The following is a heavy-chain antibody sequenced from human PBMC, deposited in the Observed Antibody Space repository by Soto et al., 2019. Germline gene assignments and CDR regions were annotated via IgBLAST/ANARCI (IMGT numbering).Heavy chain of an antibody. V-gene: IGHV4-61*01. CDR2: IYYSGTI. CDR1: GGSISSSSSY. Sequence: SETLSLTCTVSGGSISSSSSYWTWIRQPPGKGLEWIGHIYYSGTIRYSPSLKNRVTISVDASKKQFSLKLSSVTAADTAVYYCARAQMATIYFDYWGQGTLVPVSS. J-gene: IGHJ4*02. CDR3: ARAQMATIYFDY. D-gene: IGHD5-12*01.